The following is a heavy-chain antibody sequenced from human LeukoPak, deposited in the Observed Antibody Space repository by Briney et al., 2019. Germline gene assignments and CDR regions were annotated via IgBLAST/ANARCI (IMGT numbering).Heavy chain of an antibody. CDR2: ISAYNGNT. J-gene: IGHJ5*02. D-gene: IGHD3-9*01. Sequence: ASVKVSCKASGYTFTSYGISWVRQAPGQGLEWMGWISAYNGNTNYAQKFQGRVTMSADTSTSTAYMELRSLRFDDTAIYYCAKDWHILTGRNCFDPWGQGTLVTVSS. CDR1: GYTFTSYG. V-gene: IGHV1-18*01. CDR3: AKDWHILTGRNCFDP.